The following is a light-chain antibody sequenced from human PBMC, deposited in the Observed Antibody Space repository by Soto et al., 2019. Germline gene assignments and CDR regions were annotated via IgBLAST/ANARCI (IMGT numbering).Light chain of an antibody. V-gene: IGKV3-20*01. J-gene: IGKJ4*01. CDR1: QSVGRDY. Sequence: EIVLTQSPGTLSLSPGERATLSCRASQSVGRDYLAWYQQKPGQAPRLLIHHASNRATGIPDRFSGSGSGTDFTLTISRLEPADFAEFYCQQYASSPLTFGGGTKVEIK. CDR2: HAS. CDR3: QQYASSPLT.